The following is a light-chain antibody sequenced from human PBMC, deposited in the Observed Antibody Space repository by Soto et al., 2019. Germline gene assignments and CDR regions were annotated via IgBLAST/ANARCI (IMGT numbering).Light chain of an antibody. CDR3: SSYTSRSTWV. J-gene: IGLJ3*02. Sequence: QSVLTQPPSVSGAPGERVTISCTGSSSDIGAGYRVRWYQQVPGTAPKLLIYDNTNRPSGVPARFSGSKSGTSASLAISGLQAEDEADYYCSSYTSRSTWVFGGGTKVTVL. CDR1: SSDIGAGYR. CDR2: DNT. V-gene: IGLV1-40*01.